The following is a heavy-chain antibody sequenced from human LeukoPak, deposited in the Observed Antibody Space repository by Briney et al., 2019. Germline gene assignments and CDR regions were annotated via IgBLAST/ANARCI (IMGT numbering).Heavy chain of an antibody. J-gene: IGHJ4*02. V-gene: IGHV4-59*01. CDR1: GGSISSYY. CDR2: IYYSGST. CDR3: ARSLIVYAQFDY. D-gene: IGHD2-8*01. Sequence: SETVSLTCTVSGGSISSYYWSWIRQPPGKGREWSGDIYYSGSTNYNPSLKSRVTITVDKSKNQFSLKLNSVTASDTAVSYCARSLIVYAQFDYWGQGTLVTVSS.